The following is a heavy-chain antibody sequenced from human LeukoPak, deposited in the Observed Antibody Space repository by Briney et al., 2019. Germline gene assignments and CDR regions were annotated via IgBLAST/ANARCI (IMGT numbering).Heavy chain of an antibody. CDR2: ISYTGTYI. CDR3: ARDSTTADLDY. Sequence: PGGSLRLSCAASAFSLNAYNMNWVRQAPGKGLEWVSSISYTGTYIYYADSVKGRFTISRDNSKNTLYLQMNSLRAEDTAVYYCARDSTTADLDYWGQGTLVTVSS. CDR1: AFSLNAYN. J-gene: IGHJ4*02. D-gene: IGHD6-13*01. V-gene: IGHV3-21*01.